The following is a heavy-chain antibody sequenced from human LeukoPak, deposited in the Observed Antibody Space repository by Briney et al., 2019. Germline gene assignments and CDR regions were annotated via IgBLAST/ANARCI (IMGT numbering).Heavy chain of an antibody. V-gene: IGHV4-59*01. D-gene: IGHD3-22*01. Sequence: PSETLSLTCTVSGGSISSYYWSWIRQPPGKGPEWIGYIYYSGSTNYNPSLKSRVTISVDTSNNQFSLKLSSVTAADTAVYYCARDSSGYRRGSFDYWGQGTLVTVSS. J-gene: IGHJ4*02. CDR3: ARDSSGYRRGSFDY. CDR2: IYYSGST. CDR1: GGSISSYY.